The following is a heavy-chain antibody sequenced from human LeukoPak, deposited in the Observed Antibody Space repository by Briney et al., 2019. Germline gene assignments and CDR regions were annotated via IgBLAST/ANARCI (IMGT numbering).Heavy chain of an antibody. CDR1: NGSISNYY. V-gene: IGHV4-4*07. CDR2: VYSTGYT. D-gene: IGHD5/OR15-5a*01. J-gene: IGHJ2*01. CDR3: ARVKGLRVKYWYFDL. Sequence: SETLSLTCTVSNGSISNYYWTWVRQPAGKGLEWIGRVYSTGYTNYNPSLKSRVTMSVGTSKNQFSLKVNSVTAADTAVYYCARVKGLRVKYWYFDLWGRGTLVTVSS.